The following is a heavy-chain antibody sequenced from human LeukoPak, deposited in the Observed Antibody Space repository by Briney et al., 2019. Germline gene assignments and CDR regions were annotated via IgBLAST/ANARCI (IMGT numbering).Heavy chain of an antibody. D-gene: IGHD4-23*01. CDR1: GGTFSSYA. V-gene: IGHV1-69*05. CDR3: ARAGGNYGGNGYYFDY. Sequence: SVKVSCKASGGTFSSYAISWVRQAPGQGLEWMGGIIPIFGTANYAQKFQGRVTITTDESTSTAYMELSSLRSEDTAVYYCARAGGNYGGNGYYFDYWGQGTLVTVSS. J-gene: IGHJ4*02. CDR2: IIPIFGTA.